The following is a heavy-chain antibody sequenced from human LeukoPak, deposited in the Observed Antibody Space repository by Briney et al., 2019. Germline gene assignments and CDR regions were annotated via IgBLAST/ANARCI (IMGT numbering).Heavy chain of an antibody. Sequence: ASVKVSCKASGYTFTGYYVHWVRQAPGQGLEWMGWINPNSGGTNYAQKFQGRVTMTRDTSTSTAYMELSRLRSDDTAVYYCARDLSTRPRGYWGQGTLVTVSS. CDR1: GYTFTGYY. CDR2: INPNSGGT. V-gene: IGHV1-2*02. J-gene: IGHJ4*02. CDR3: ARDLSTRPRGY. D-gene: IGHD2/OR15-2a*01.